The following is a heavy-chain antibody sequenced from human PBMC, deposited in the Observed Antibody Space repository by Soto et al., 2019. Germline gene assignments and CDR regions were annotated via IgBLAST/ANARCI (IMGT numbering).Heavy chain of an antibody. V-gene: IGHV1-69*01. D-gene: IGHD2-15*01. CDR2: VIPIFGTP. CDR1: GGTFSTYA. Sequence: QVQLVQSGAEVKKPGSSVKVSCKAPGGTFSTYAISWVRQAPGQGLEWMGGVIPIFGTPKYAQKFQGRVTITADESTSTDYMELRSPRSEDTAVYYCARSQGGSSSLDIYYYYYYGTDVWGQGTTVTVSS. J-gene: IGHJ6*02. CDR3: ARSQGGSSSLDIYYYYYYGTDV.